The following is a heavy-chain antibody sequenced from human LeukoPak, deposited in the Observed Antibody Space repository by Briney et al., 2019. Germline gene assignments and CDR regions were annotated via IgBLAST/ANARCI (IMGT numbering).Heavy chain of an antibody. CDR2: INHSGST. V-gene: IGHV4-34*01. D-gene: IGHD2-15*01. Sequence: SETLSLTCAVYGGSFSGYYWSWIRQPPGKGLEWIGEINHSGSTNYNPSIKSRVTISVDTSKNQFSLKLSSVTAADTAVYYCARRGIVARYCSGGSCYSGLYYFDYWGQGTLVTVSS. J-gene: IGHJ4*02. CDR3: ARRGIVARYCSGGSCYSGLYYFDY. CDR1: GGSFSGYY.